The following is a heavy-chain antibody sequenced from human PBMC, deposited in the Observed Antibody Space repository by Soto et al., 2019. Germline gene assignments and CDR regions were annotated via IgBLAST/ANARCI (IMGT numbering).Heavy chain of an antibody. CDR3: ARGPSYSDYSNDWFFDS. CDR2: IKKDGTEK. J-gene: IGHJ4*02. D-gene: IGHD3-9*01. CDR1: GFTFSGYW. Sequence: PRGSLRLSCAASGFTFSGYWMTWVRQAPGKGLEWVADIKKDGTEKYYVDSVKGRFTISRDNDKKSVYLQMNGLTVEDTAVYRCARGPSYSDYSNDWFFDSWGQGALVTVSS. V-gene: IGHV3-7*03.